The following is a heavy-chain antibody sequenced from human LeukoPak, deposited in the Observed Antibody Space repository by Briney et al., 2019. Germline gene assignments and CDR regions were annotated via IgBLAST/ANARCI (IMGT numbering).Heavy chain of an antibody. Sequence: SVKVSCKASGGTFSSYAISWVRQAPGQGLEWMGRIIPILGIANYAQKFQGRVTITADKSTSTAYMELSSLRSEDTAVYYCASEIADYGDYYFDYWGQGTMVTVSS. D-gene: IGHD4-17*01. CDR3: ASEIADYGDYYFDY. CDR2: IIPILGIA. CDR1: GGTFSSYA. J-gene: IGHJ4*02. V-gene: IGHV1-69*04.